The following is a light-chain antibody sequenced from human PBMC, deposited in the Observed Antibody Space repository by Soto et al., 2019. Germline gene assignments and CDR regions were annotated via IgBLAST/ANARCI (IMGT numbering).Light chain of an antibody. V-gene: IGKV1-5*03. CDR3: QQYNTYPFT. Sequence: DIQMTQSPSTLSASVGDRVTITCRASQSFSSWLAWYQQKPAKAPKLLISKASSLESGVPSRFSGSESGTEFTLTISSLQPDDFATYYCQQYNTYPFTFGQGTQLEIK. CDR1: QSFSSW. CDR2: KAS. J-gene: IGKJ2*01.